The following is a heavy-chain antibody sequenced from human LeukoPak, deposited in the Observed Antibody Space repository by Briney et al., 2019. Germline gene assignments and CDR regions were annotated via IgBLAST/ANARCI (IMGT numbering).Heavy chain of an antibody. V-gene: IGHV4-59*01. Sequence: NPSETLSLTCTVSGGSISSYYWSWIRQPPGKGLEWIGYIYYSGSTNYNPSLKSRVTISVDTSKNQFSLKLSSVTAADTAVYYCANTIAVAGIDAFDIWGQGTMVTASS. CDR3: ANTIAVAGIDAFDI. D-gene: IGHD6-19*01. CDR2: IYYSGST. CDR1: GGSISSYY. J-gene: IGHJ3*02.